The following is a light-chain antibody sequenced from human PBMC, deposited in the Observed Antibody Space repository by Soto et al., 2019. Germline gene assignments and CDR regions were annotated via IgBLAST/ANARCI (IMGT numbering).Light chain of an antibody. Sequence: QSALTQPASVSGSPGQSITISCTGSSTDVGAYNYVSWYQQYPGQAPNLLIYEVSRPPSGFSHRFSGSKSVNTASLTISRLQAEDEAHYYCNSYTTMNTYVFGTGTKLTVL. CDR1: STDVGAYNY. CDR2: EVS. CDR3: NSYTTMNTYV. V-gene: IGLV2-14*01. J-gene: IGLJ1*01.